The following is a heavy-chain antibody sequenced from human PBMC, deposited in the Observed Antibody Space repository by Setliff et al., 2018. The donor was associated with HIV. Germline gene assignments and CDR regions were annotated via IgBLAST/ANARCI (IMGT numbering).Heavy chain of an antibody. Sequence: ASVKVSCKASGYTFSQYPMHWVRQAPGQRLEWMGWINAGNGNTKYSQKFQGRVTITRDTSANTGYMELRSLRSEDTAVYYCARGTKGVGYDFWSGYHNAFDVWGQGTLVTVSS. CDR1: GYTFSQYP. V-gene: IGHV1-3*01. D-gene: IGHD3-3*01. J-gene: IGHJ3*01. CDR3: ARGTKGVGYDFWSGYHNAFDV. CDR2: INAGNGNT.